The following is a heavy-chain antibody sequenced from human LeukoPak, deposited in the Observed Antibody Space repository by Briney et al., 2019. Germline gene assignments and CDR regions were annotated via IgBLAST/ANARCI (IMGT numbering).Heavy chain of an antibody. CDR3: ARAPRITMVRGVIYWFDP. V-gene: IGHV1-8*03. CDR1: GYTFTSYD. Sequence: GASVKVYCKASGYTFTSYDINWVRQATGQGLEWMGWMNPNSGNTGYAQKFQGRVTITRNTSISTAYMELSSLRSADTAVYYCARAPRITMVRGVIYWFDPWGQGTLVTVSS. J-gene: IGHJ5*02. CDR2: MNPNSGNT. D-gene: IGHD3-10*01.